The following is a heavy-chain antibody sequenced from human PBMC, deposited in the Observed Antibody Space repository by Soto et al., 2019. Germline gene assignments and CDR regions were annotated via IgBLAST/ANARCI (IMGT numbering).Heavy chain of an antibody. Sequence: GGSLRLSCSASGFTFSRYTMHWVRQAPGKGLEYVSAILSNGGSTYYADSVKGRFTISRDNSKNTLYLQMSSLRTEDTAVYYCVKDCIVASTAYLVYLGPGTLVAVSS. CDR2: ILSNGGST. J-gene: IGHJ4*02. D-gene: IGHD5-12*01. CDR1: GFTFSRYT. V-gene: IGHV3-64D*06. CDR3: VKDCIVASTAYLVY.